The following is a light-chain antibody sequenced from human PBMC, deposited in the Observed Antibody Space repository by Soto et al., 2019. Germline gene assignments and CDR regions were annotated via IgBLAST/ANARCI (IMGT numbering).Light chain of an antibody. J-gene: IGKJ4*01. CDR3: QQRGNWPVLT. Sequence: EIVLTQSPATLSLSPGERATLSCRSSQSVSSYLAWYQQKPGQAPRLLIYDASNRATGIPARFSGSGSGTDFTLTISSLEPDDYAVYYCQQRGNWPVLTFGGGNKVEIK. CDR1: QSVSSY. CDR2: DAS. V-gene: IGKV3-11*01.